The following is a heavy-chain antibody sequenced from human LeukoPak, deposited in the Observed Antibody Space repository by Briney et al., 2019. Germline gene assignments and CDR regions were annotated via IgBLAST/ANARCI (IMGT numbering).Heavy chain of an antibody. V-gene: IGHV3-23*01. CDR1: GFTFSTYA. J-gene: IGHJ4*02. CDR3: AKGWGYYYDSSGYDFDY. Sequence: GGSLRLSCAASGFTFSTYAMSWVRQAPGKGLEWVSAISGSGGSTYYADSVKGRFTISRDNSKNTLFLRMNSLRAEDTAMYYCAKGWGYYYDSSGYDFDYWGQGTLVTVSS. CDR2: ISGSGGST. D-gene: IGHD3-22*01.